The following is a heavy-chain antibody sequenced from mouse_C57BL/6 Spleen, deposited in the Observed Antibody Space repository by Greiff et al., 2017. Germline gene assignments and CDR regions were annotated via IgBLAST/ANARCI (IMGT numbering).Heavy chain of an antibody. J-gene: IGHJ4*01. CDR2: ISDGGSYT. D-gene: IGHD1-1*02. Sequence: EVKLVESGGGLVKPGGSLKLSCAASGFTFSSYAMSWVRQTPEKRLEWVATISDGGSYTYYPDNVKGRFTISRDNAKNTLYLQMSHLKSEDTAMYYCARERAMGDAMDYWGQGTSVTVSS. V-gene: IGHV5-4*01. CDR1: GFTFSSYA. CDR3: ARERAMGDAMDY.